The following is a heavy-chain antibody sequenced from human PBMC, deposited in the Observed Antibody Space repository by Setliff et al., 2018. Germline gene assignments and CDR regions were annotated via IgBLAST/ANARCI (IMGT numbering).Heavy chain of an antibody. J-gene: IGHJ6*03. CDR1: GGTFSCYG. Sequence: GASVKVSCKASGGTFSCYGISWVLEAPGQGLEWMGGTIPMFGTTDYARKFQGRVTIITDESTSTAYMQLSSLGSEDTAVYYCVREGVVSRSSTDYRYYMDVWGKGTTVTVSS. V-gene: IGHV1-69*05. CDR3: VREGVVSRSSTDYRYYMDV. D-gene: IGHD3-22*01. CDR2: TIPMFGTT.